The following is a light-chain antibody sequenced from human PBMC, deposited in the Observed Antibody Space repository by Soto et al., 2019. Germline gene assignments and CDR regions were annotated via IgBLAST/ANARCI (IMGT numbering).Light chain of an antibody. Sequence: EIVLTQSPATLSSFPGDRVTLSCRAAQAVNTRLAWYQHKPGQAPRLLIYLPSNRAAGIPARFSGSGSGTDFTLTISSLEPEDFAVYYCQQRSNWPPITFGQGTRLEIK. CDR2: LPS. V-gene: IGKV3-11*01. CDR3: QQRSNWPPIT. CDR1: QAVNTR. J-gene: IGKJ5*01.